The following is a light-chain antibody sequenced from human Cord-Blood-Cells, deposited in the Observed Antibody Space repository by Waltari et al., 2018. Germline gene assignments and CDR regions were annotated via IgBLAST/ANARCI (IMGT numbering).Light chain of an antibody. CDR2: AAS. Sequence: DIQMTQSPSSLSASVGDRVTITCRASQSISSYLHWYQQKPGTAPKLLIYAASSLQSGVPSSFSGSGSGTDFTLTISSLQPEDFATYYCQQSYSTPYSFGPGTKLEIK. CDR3: QQSYSTPYS. V-gene: IGKV1-39*01. J-gene: IGKJ2*03. CDR1: QSISSY.